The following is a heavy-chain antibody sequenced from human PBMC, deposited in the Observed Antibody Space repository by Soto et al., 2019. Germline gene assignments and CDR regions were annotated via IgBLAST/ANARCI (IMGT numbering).Heavy chain of an antibody. J-gene: IGHJ3*02. CDR2: IYYSGST. Sequence: SETLSLTCTVSGGSISSYYWSWIRQPPGKGLEWIGYIYYSGSTNYNPSHKSRVTISVDTSKNQFSLKLSSVTAADTAVYYCARVWGGAFDIWGQGTMVTVSS. V-gene: IGHV4-59*01. CDR1: GGSISSYY. CDR3: ARVWGGAFDI. D-gene: IGHD3-10*01.